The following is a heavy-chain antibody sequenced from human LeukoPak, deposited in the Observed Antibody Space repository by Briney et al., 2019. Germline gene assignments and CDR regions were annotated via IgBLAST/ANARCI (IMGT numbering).Heavy chain of an antibody. CDR3: ARDAVLRFLEWSSLDYYYMDV. V-gene: IGHV3-53*01. CDR2: IYSGSSA. D-gene: IGHD3-3*01. Sequence: GGSLRLSCAASGFTASSNYMSWVRQAPGKGLEWVSVIYSGSSADYADSVKGRFTISRDNSKNTLYLQMNSLRAEDTAVYYCARDAVLRFLEWSSLDYYYMDVWGKGTTVTVSS. CDR1: GFTASSNY. J-gene: IGHJ6*03.